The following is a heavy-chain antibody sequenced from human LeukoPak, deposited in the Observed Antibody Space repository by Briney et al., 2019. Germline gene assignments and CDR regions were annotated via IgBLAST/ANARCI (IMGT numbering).Heavy chain of an antibody. D-gene: IGHD3-10*01. CDR3: ARGYGSGSYFDY. Sequence: SETLSLTCTVSGGSISSYYWSWIRQPPGKGLEWIGYIYYSGSTNNNPSLKSRVTISVDTSKNQFSLRLSSVTAADTAVYYCARGYGSGSYFDYWGQGTLVTVSS. J-gene: IGHJ4*02. CDR1: GGSISSYY. V-gene: IGHV4-59*01. CDR2: IYYSGST.